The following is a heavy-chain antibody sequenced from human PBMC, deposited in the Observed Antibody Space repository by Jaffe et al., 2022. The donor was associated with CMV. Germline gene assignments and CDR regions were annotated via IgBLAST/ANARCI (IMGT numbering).Heavy chain of an antibody. CDR1: GFTFSSYS. CDR3: ARIPYYYDSSGYYSDY. J-gene: IGHJ4*02. CDR2: ISSSSSYI. V-gene: IGHV3-21*01. D-gene: IGHD3-22*01. Sequence: EVQLVESGGGLVKPGGSLRLSCAASGFTFSSYSMNWVRQAPGKGLEWVSSISSSSSYIYYADSVKGRFTISRDNAKNSLYLQMNSLRAEDTAVYYCARIPYYYDSSGYYSDYWGQGTLVTVSS.